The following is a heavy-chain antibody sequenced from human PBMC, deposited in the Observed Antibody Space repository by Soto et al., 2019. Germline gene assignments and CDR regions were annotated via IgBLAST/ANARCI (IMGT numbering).Heavy chain of an antibody. J-gene: IGHJ4*02. V-gene: IGHV3-23*01. D-gene: IGHD6-13*01. Sequence: PGGSLRLSCEVSGFTFSSYGVSWVRQAPGKGLEWVSSIGTSGTNTYYTDSVKGRFTISRDNSRNTLYLQMNSLRAGDTAVYYCAQLLAAAGTGGWGQGTLVTVSS. CDR1: GFTFSSYG. CDR3: AQLLAAAGTGG. CDR2: IGTSGTNT.